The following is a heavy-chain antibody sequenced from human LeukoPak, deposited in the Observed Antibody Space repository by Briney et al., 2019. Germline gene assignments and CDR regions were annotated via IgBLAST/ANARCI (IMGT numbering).Heavy chain of an antibody. Sequence: GGSLTLTCAASGFTFSHYWMDWIRQAPGKGLVWVARINSDGSNIRYADSVQRRFTISRDNAKTTLYLQMSRLRAEDTVVYYCERDGDIVAFDIWGQGKVVTVSS. D-gene: IGHD2-15*01. V-gene: IGHV3-74*01. CDR1: GFTFSHYW. CDR2: INSDGSNI. J-gene: IGHJ3*02. CDR3: ERDGDIVAFDI.